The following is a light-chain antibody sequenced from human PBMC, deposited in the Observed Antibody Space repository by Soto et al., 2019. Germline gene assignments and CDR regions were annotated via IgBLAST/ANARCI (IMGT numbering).Light chain of an antibody. CDR1: QSVNRN. CDR2: DAS. CDR3: QQYNNWPLT. J-gene: IGKJ4*01. V-gene: IGKV3-15*01. Sequence: EIVMTQSPATLSVSPGERATLSCRASQSVNRNLAWYQQKPGQTPRLLIYDASSRATGIPARFSGSGSGTDFTLTISSLQSADFAVYYCQQYNNWPLTFGGGTNVEIK.